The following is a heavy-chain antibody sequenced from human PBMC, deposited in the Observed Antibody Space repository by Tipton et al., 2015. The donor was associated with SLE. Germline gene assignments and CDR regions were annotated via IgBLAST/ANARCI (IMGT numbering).Heavy chain of an antibody. J-gene: IGHJ6*02. V-gene: IGHV3-33*03. CDR2: IWYDGSNK. CDR1: GFTFRNYG. D-gene: IGHD3-3*01. Sequence: SLRLSCAASGFTFRNYGMRWVRQAPGKGLEWVALIWYDGSNKFYADSVKGRFTISRDNSENTLYLQMNSLRAEDTAVYYCAKDLRTIFGVVTWLDNYYGMDVWGQGTTVTVSS. CDR3: AKDLRTIFGVVTWLDNYYGMDV.